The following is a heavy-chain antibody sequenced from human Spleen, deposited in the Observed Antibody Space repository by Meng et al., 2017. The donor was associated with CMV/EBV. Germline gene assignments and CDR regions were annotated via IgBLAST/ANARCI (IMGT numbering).Heavy chain of an antibody. V-gene: IGHV3-7*01. CDR1: GFTFSWYW. D-gene: IGHD6-13*01. CDR2: IKQDGSEK. CDR3: AREATQQLGSSSWFLGFDF. J-gene: IGHJ4*02. Sequence: GESLKIPCAASGFTFSWYWMSWVRQAPGKGLEWVASIKQDGSEKYYVDSVKGRFTISRDNAKNSLYLQMNSLRAEDTAVYFCAREATQQLGSSSWFLGFDFWGQGTLVTVSS.